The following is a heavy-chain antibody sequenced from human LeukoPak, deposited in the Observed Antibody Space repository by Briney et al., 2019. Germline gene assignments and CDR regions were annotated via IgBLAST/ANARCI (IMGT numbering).Heavy chain of an antibody. CDR3: ARDLPYYDFWSVNGFDP. D-gene: IGHD3-3*01. Sequence: PSETLSLTCTVSGGSISSGSYYWSWIRQPAGKGLEWIGRIYTSGSTNYNPSLKSRVTISVDTSKNQFSLKLSSVTAADTAVYYCARDLPYYDFWSVNGFDPWGQGTLVTVSS. V-gene: IGHV4-61*02. J-gene: IGHJ5*02. CDR2: IYTSGST. CDR1: GGSISSGSYY.